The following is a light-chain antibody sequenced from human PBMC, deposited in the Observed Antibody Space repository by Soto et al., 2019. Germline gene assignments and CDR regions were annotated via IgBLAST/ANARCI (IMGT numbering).Light chain of an antibody. Sequence: DIQMTQSPVSVSASVGDRVTISCRASQGISSWLAWYQQKPGKAPKFLIYGASSLQSGVPSRFSGRGSGTNFTLTISVLQPDDFETYYCQQANIFHLTFGRGTKADI. CDR1: QGISSW. V-gene: IGKV1D-12*01. CDR2: GAS. CDR3: QQANIFHLT. J-gene: IGKJ4*01.